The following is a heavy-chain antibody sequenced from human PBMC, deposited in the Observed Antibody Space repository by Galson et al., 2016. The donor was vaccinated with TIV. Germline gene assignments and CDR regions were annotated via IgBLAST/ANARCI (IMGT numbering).Heavy chain of an antibody. V-gene: IGHV1-69*13. CDR2: IFAIFGIA. CDR3: ARNRGYSVTGDFDF. Sequence: SVKVSCKASGGIFRTNAISWVRQAPGQGLEWMGGIFAIFGIANYAQKFQGRVTITADESTSTAYMELSSLRSEDTVVYYCARNRGYSVTGDFDFWGQGTLVTVSS. J-gene: IGHJ4*02. D-gene: IGHD5/OR15-5a*01. CDR1: GGIFRTNA.